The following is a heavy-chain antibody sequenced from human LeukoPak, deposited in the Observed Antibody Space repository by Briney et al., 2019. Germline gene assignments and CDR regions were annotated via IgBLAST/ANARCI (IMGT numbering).Heavy chain of an antibody. CDR3: ARPNLGYCSGGRWHLRY. CDR1: GFTVSSNH. J-gene: IGHJ4*02. Sequence: GGSLRLSCAGSGFTVSSNHMSWVRQAPGKGLEWVSVIYSGGTTDYADSVKGRFTISRDDSKNTLYLQMNSLRVEDTAVYYCARPNLGYCSGGRWHLRYWGQGTLVTVSS. D-gene: IGHD2-15*01. V-gene: IGHV3-53*01. CDR2: IYSGGTT.